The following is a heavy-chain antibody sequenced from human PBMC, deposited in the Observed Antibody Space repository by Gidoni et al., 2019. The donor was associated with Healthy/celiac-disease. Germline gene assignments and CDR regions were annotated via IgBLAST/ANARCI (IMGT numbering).Heavy chain of an antibody. J-gene: IGHJ3*02. CDR3: ASVDRDYYDSSGYFQGDVAFDI. V-gene: IGHV1-2*04. CDR2: IDPNSGGP. Sequence: QVQLGQSGAEVKKPGASVKVSCKDSGYTFTGYYMHWVRQAPGQGLEWLGGIDPNSGGPNYARKFQGWVTLTRDTSISTAYLELSRLLSDYTSVYYCASVDRDYYDSSGYFQGDVAFDIWGQGTMVTVSS. CDR1: GYTFTGYY. D-gene: IGHD3-22*01.